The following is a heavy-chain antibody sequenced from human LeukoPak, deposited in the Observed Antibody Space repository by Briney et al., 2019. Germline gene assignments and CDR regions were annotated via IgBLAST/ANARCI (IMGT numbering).Heavy chain of an antibody. V-gene: IGHV3-21*01. D-gene: IGHD1-1*01. CDR3: AREDMTTTGIDY. J-gene: IGHJ4*02. Sequence: GGSLRLSCAASGFTFSSYSMNWVRQAPGKGLEWVSSISSSSSYIYYADSVKGRFTISRDNAKNTLYLQMNSLRAEDTAVYYCAREDMTTTGIDYWGQETLVTVSS. CDR1: GFTFSSYS. CDR2: ISSSSSYI.